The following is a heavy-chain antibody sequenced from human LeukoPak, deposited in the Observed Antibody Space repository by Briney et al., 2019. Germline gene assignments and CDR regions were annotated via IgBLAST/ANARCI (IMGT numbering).Heavy chain of an antibody. D-gene: IGHD2-2*01. J-gene: IGHJ4*02. CDR3: VVVVPAAEY. Sequence: SETLSLTCAVYGGSFSGYYWSWIRQPPGKGLEWIGEINHSGSTNYNPSLKSRVTISVDTSKNQFSLKLSSVTAADTAVYYCVVVVPAAEYWGQGTLVTVSS. CDR1: GGSFSGYY. V-gene: IGHV4-34*01. CDR2: INHSGST.